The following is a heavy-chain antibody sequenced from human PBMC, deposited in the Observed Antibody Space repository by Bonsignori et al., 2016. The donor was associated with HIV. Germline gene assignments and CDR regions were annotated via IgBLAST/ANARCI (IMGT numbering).Heavy chain of an antibody. CDR1: GASLTSGNHY. J-gene: IGHJ6*03. CDR2: IYYSGST. V-gene: IGHV4-39*07. D-gene: IGHD6-6*01. CDR3: ARDVSSASYRYYFYYMDV. Sequence: QLQLQESGPGLVKPSETLSLTCTVSGASLTSGNHYWGWVRQPPGKGLEWIGTIYYSGSTYYNPSLTSRVTVSIDTSKNQFSLRLTSVTAADTAVYYCARDVSSASYRYYFYYMDVWGQGP.